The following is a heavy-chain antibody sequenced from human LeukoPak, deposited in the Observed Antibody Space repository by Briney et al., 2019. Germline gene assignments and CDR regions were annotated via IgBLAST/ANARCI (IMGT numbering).Heavy chain of an antibody. J-gene: IGHJ3*02. V-gene: IGHV3-30*18. CDR1: VSEFIFSNYG. Sequence: PGGSLRLSCAASVSEFIFSNYGMHWVRQAPGEGLEWVAVISYDGSNKYYADSVKGRFTISRDNSKNTLHLQMNSLRSEDTAVFYCAKEYWGFSGSQSAGFNIWGHGTMVTVSS. D-gene: IGHD1-26*01. CDR3: AKEYWGFSGSQSAGFNI. CDR2: ISYDGSNK.